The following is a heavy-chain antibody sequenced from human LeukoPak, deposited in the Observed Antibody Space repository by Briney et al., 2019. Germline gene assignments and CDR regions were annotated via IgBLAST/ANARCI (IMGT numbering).Heavy chain of an antibody. CDR1: GGSISSHY. D-gene: IGHD2-15*01. Sequence: SETLSLTCTVSGGSISSHYWSWIRQPPGKGLEWIGYIYYSGSTNYNPSLKSRVTISVDTSKNQFSLKLSSVTAADTAVYYCARATSGTYYYYYYYMDVWGKGTTVTVSS. V-gene: IGHV4-59*11. CDR2: IYYSGST. CDR3: ARATSGTYYYYYYYMDV. J-gene: IGHJ6*03.